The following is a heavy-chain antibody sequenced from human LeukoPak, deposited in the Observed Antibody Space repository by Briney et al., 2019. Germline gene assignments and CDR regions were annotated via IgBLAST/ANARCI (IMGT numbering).Heavy chain of an antibody. CDR1: GYSISSGYY. V-gene: IGHV4-38-2*01. D-gene: IGHD7-27*01. CDR3: ERMSNWLPDY. J-gene: IGHJ4*02. Sequence: SETLSPTCAVSGYSISSGYYWGLIRQPPGKGLEWIGSIYHSGSTYYNPSLKSRVTISVDTSKNQFSLKLSSVTAADTAVYYCERMSNWLPDYWGQGTLVTVSS. CDR2: IYHSGST.